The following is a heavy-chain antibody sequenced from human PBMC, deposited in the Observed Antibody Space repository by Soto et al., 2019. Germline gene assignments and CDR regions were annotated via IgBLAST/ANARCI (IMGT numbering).Heavy chain of an antibody. V-gene: IGHV3-30-3*01. J-gene: IGHJ5*02. D-gene: IGHD1-26*01. CDR1: GFTFSSYA. CDR3: ARDQGSGSYYGWFDP. Sequence: QVQLVESGGGVVQPGRSLRLSCAASGFTFSSYAMHWVRQAPGKGLEWVAVISYDGSNKYYADSVKGRFTISRDNSKNTLYLQMNSLRAEDTAAFYCARDQGSGSYYGWFDPWGQGTLVTVSS. CDR2: ISYDGSNK.